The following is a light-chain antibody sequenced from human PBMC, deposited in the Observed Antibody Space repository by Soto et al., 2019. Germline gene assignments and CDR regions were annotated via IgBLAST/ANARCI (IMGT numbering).Light chain of an antibody. J-gene: IGKJ1*01. CDR2: AAS. V-gene: IGKV1-27*01. Sequence: DIPMTQSPSSLSASVGDRVTITCRASQGISNYLAWYQQKPGKVPKLLIYAASTLQSGVPSRFSGRGSGTDFTLPISSLQPEDVATYYCQKYNSAPPWTFGQGNKVEIK. CDR3: QKYNSAPPWT. CDR1: QGISNY.